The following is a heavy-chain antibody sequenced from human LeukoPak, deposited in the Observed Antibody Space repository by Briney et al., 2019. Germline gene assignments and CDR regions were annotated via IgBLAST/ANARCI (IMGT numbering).Heavy chain of an antibody. CDR3: ARDNIVVVVAATDY. Sequence: SETLSLTCTVSGYSISSGYYWGWIRQPPGKGLEWIGSIYHSGSTYYNPSLKSRVTISVDTSKNQFSLKLSSVTAADTAVYYCARDNIVVVVAATDYWGQGTLVTVSS. V-gene: IGHV4-38-2*02. D-gene: IGHD2-15*01. CDR2: IYHSGST. CDR1: GYSISSGYY. J-gene: IGHJ4*02.